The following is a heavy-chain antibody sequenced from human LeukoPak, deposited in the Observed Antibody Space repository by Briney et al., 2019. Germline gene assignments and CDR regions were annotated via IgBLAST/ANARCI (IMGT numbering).Heavy chain of an antibody. V-gene: IGHV1-69*05. CDR3: VRSFSSSPSNFDY. Sequence: EASVKVSCKASGGTFSSYAISWVRQAPGQGLEWMGGIIPIFGTANYAQKFQGRVTITTDESTSTAYMELSSLRSEDTAVYYCVRSFSSSPSNFDYWGQGTLVTVSS. CDR1: GGTFSSYA. D-gene: IGHD6-6*01. CDR2: IIPIFGTA. J-gene: IGHJ4*02.